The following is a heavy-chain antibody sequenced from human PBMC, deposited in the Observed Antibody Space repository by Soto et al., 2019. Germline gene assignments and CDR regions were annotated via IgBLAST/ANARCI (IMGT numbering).Heavy chain of an antibody. Sequence: QVQPVQSGAEVKRPGASVKVSCKASGDTFSNFDFNWVRQATGQGPEWMGWMYPNNGQTAYARTFQGRVTMTWNSSTSTAYMELSSLTSEDTAVYYCATMIRGLIHWLDPWGQGTLVTVSS. CDR2: MYPNNGQT. CDR3: ATMIRGLIHWLDP. D-gene: IGHD3-16*01. CDR1: GDTFSNFD. V-gene: IGHV1-8*01. J-gene: IGHJ5*02.